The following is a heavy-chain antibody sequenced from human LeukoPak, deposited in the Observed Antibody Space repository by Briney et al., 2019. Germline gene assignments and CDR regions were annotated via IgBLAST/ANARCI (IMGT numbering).Heavy chain of an antibody. J-gene: IGHJ4*02. D-gene: IGHD4/OR15-4a*01. CDR3: RSGGAAPGAFDN. CDR1: GFTFRDYW. Sequence: GSLRLSCAASGFTFRDYWMSWMRQPPGKGLEWVANIKYDGDEEYYVDSVKGRFIISRDNAKNSLYLQLNSLRVEDTAVYYCRSGGAAPGAFDNWGQGTLVTVSP. V-gene: IGHV3-7*01. CDR2: IKYDGDEE.